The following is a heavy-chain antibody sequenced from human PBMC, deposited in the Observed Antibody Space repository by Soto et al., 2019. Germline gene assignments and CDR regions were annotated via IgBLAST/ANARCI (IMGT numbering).Heavy chain of an antibody. V-gene: IGHV1-3*01. Sequence: VASVKVSCKASGYTFTSYAMHWVRQAPGQRLEWMGWINAGNGNTKYSQKFQGRVTITRDTSASTTYMELSSLRSEDTAVYYCARGSSSWYGNWFDPWGQGTLVTVSS. D-gene: IGHD6-13*01. CDR2: INAGNGNT. CDR3: ARGSSSWYGNWFDP. CDR1: GYTFTSYA. J-gene: IGHJ5*02.